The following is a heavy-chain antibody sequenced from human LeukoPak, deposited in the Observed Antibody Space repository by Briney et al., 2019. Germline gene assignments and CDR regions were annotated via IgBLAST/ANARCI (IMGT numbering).Heavy chain of an antibody. CDR3: TTGGSVIVAGTRAFDI. CDR2: VKSEIDGGTI. Sequence: GGSLRHSCAASYFTFTNTWMNWVRQAPGKGLEWVGRVKSEIDGGTIDYAAPVQGRFTISRDDSQATLYLQMNDLKTEDTAVYYCTTGGSVIVAGTRAFDIWGQGTLVTVSS. J-gene: IGHJ3*02. D-gene: IGHD5-12*01. V-gene: IGHV3-15*07. CDR1: YFTFTNTW.